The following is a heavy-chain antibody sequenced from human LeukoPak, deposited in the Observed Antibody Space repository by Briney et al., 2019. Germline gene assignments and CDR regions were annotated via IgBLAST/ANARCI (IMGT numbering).Heavy chain of an antibody. Sequence: GGSLRLSCAASGFTFSSYGMHWVRQAPGKGLEWVAVIWYDGGNKYYADSVKGRFTISRDNSKNTLYLQMNSLRAEDTAVYYCAKDRYLYYYYMDVWGQGTLVTVSS. J-gene: IGHJ6*03. CDR1: GFTFSSYG. D-gene: IGHD1-1*01. CDR2: IWYDGGNK. V-gene: IGHV3-33*06. CDR3: AKDRYLYYYYMDV.